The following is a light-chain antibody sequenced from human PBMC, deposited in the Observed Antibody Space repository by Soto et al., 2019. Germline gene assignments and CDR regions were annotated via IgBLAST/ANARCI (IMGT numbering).Light chain of an antibody. CDR1: QDISNY. J-gene: IGKJ1*01. CDR3: QQSYSTRWT. V-gene: IGKV1-39*01. Sequence: DIQMTQSPSSLSASVGDRVTIACQASQDISNYLHWYQQKPGKAPKLLIYDASNLETGVPSRFGGSGSGTDFTLTISSLQPEDFATYYCQQSYSTRWTFGQGTKVDIK. CDR2: DAS.